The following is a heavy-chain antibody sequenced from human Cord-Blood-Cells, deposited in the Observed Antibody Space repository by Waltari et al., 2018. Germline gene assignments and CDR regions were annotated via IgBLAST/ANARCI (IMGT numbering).Heavy chain of an antibody. Sequence: QLQLQESGPGLVEPSETLSLTCTVSGGSISISSYYWGWLRPPPGKGLEWIGSIYYSGSTYYNPSLKRRVTISVEMAKNQFSLKRSSVTAADTAVYYCARHDYDSWSGYYPHYYYYGMDVWGQGTTVTVSS. CDR3: ARHDYDSWSGYYPHYYYYGMDV. V-gene: IGHV4-39*01. D-gene: IGHD3-3*01. CDR1: GGSISISSYY. CDR2: IYYSGST. J-gene: IGHJ6*02.